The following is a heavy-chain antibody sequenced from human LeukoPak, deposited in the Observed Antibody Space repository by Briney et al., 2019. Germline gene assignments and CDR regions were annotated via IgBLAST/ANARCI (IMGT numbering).Heavy chain of an antibody. J-gene: IGHJ4*02. CDR3: ARWRGRQSEFDY. D-gene: IGHD1-1*01. CDR2: IKEDESDE. V-gene: IGHV3-7*01. Sequence: PGGSLRLSCEASGLTFSSYWMSWVRQAPGKGLEWVAHIKEDESDEYYVDSVRGRFTASRDNAKNSVNLQMNSLRAEDTAVYYCARWRGRQSEFDYWGQGTLVTVSS. CDR1: GLTFSSYW.